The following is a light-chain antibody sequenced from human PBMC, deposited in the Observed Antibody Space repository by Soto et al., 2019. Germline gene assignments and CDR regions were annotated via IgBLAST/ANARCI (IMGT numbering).Light chain of an antibody. CDR1: LAINNF. CDR2: GAT. CDR3: QKYKDAPFT. Sequence: DIQMTQSPSSLSASVGDRVTITCRASLAINNFLAWYQQKPGTVPRLLIHGATILQSGVPSRFSGSGSGTDFTLTINSLQSEDFATYYCQKYKDAPFTFGPGTRVDV. J-gene: IGKJ3*01. V-gene: IGKV1-27*01.